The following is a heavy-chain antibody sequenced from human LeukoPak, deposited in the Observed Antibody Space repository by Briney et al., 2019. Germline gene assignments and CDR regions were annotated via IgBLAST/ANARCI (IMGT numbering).Heavy chain of an antibody. CDR3: AKDSHSYCTGASCDSHGRGCDY. CDR2: IQYDGSNK. CDR1: GFTFSNYG. V-gene: IGHV3-30*02. J-gene: IGHJ4*02. Sequence: PGGSLRFSCAASGFTFSNYGMHWVRQAPGKGLKWVAFIQYDGSNKDYEDSVKGRFTISRDNSRNTLYLQMNSLRAEDTAVYYCAKDSHSYCTGASCDSHGRGCDYWGQGILVTVSS. D-gene: IGHD2-15*01.